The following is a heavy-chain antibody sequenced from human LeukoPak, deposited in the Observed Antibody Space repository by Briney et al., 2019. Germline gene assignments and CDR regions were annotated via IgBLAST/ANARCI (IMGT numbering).Heavy chain of an antibody. CDR2: IYYSGST. V-gene: IGHV4-59*01. CDR3: ALGITVTTYDY. CDR1: GGSISSYY. D-gene: IGHD4-17*01. J-gene: IGHJ4*02. Sequence: PSETLSLTCTVSGGSISSYYWSWIRQPPGKGLEWIGYIYYSGSTNYNPSLKSRVTISVDTSKNQFSLKLSSVTAADTAVYYCALGITVTTYDYWGQGTLVTVSS.